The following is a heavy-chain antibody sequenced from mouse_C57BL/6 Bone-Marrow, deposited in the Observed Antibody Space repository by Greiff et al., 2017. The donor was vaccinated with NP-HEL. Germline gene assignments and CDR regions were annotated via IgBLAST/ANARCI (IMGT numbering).Heavy chain of an antibody. Sequence: EVQLVESGGGLVQPGGSMKLSCAASGFTFSDAWMDWVRQSPEKGLEWVAEIRNKANNHATYYAESVKGRFTISRDDSKSSVYLQMNSLRAEDTGIYYCTRRGKTTVVEDYAMDYWGQGTSVTVSS. V-gene: IGHV6-6*01. CDR3: TRRGKTTVVEDYAMDY. D-gene: IGHD1-1*01. J-gene: IGHJ4*01. CDR2: IRNKANNHAT. CDR1: GFTFSDAW.